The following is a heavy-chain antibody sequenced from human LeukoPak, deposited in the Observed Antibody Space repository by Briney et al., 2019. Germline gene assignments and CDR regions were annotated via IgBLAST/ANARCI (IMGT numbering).Heavy chain of an antibody. CDR3: ARDPNWNGLDY. J-gene: IGHJ4*02. D-gene: IGHD1-20*01. CDR2: ISAYNGNT. CDR1: GYTFTGYH. Sequence: ASVKVSCKASGYTFTGYHIHWVRQAPGQGLEWMGWISAYNGNTNYAQKLQGRVTMTTDTSTSTAYMELRSLRSDDTAVYYCARDPNWNGLDYWGQGTLVTVSS. V-gene: IGHV1-18*04.